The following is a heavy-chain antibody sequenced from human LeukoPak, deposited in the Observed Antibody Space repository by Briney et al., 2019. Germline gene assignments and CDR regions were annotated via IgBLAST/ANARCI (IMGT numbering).Heavy chain of an antibody. V-gene: IGHV3-7*01. Sequence: PGGSLRLSCAASGFTFSSYWMSWVRQAPGKGLEWVANIMQDGSEKNYGDSVKGRFTISRDNAKNSLYLQMNSLRSEDTAGYYCAREVYSSSRPADAFDIWGQGTMVTVSS. CDR2: IMQDGSEK. J-gene: IGHJ3*02. CDR1: GFTFSSYW. D-gene: IGHD6-13*01. CDR3: AREVYSSSRPADAFDI.